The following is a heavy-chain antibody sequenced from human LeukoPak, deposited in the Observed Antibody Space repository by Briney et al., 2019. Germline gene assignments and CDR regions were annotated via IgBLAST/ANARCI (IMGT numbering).Heavy chain of an antibody. V-gene: IGHV3-43D*03. J-gene: IGHJ3*02. CDR2: ISWDGGST. CDR1: GFTFDDYA. CDR3: AKLEVVPAATRSHDAFDI. Sequence: GGSLRLSCAASGFTFDDYAMHWVRQAPGKGLEWVSLISWDGGSTYYADSVKGRFTISRDNSKNSLYLQMNSLRAEDTALYYRAKLEVVPAATRSHDAFDIWGQGTMVTVSS. D-gene: IGHD2-2*01.